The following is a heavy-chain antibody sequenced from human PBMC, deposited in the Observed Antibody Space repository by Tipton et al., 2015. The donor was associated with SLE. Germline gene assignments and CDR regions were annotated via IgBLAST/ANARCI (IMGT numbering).Heavy chain of an antibody. CDR2: INHSGST. Sequence: AGLVKPSETLSLTCAVYGGSFSGYYWSWIRQPPGKGLEWIGEINHSGSTNYNPSLKSRVTISVDTSKNQFSLKLSSVTAADTAVYYCARDGFGVVIGYWGQGTLVTVSS. J-gene: IGHJ4*02. D-gene: IGHD3-3*01. CDR3: ARDGFGVVIGY. CDR1: GGSFSGYY. V-gene: IGHV4-34*01.